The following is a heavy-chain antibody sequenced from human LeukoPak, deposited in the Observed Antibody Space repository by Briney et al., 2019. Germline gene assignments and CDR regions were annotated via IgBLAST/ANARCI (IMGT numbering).Heavy chain of an antibody. CDR2: ISYDGSNK. Sequence: GRSLRLSCAASGFTFSSYAMHWVRQAPGKGLEWVAVISYDGSNKYYADSVKGRFTISRDNSKNTLYLQMNSLRAEDTAVYYCAKDLADYYDSSGYPDYWGQGTLVTVSS. CDR1: GFTFSSYA. CDR3: AKDLADYYDSSGYPDY. V-gene: IGHV3-30-3*01. D-gene: IGHD3-22*01. J-gene: IGHJ4*02.